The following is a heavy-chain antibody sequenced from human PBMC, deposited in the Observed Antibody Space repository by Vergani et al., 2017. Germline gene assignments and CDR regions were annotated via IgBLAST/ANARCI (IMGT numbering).Heavy chain of an antibody. CDR1: GGTFSSYA. CDR2: ISGSGGST. J-gene: IGHJ3*02. Sequence: VQLVQSGAEVKKPGSSVKVSCKASGGTFSSYAMSWVRQAPGKGLEWVSAISGSGGSTYYADSVKGRFTISRDNSKNTLYLQMNSLRAEDTAVYYCAKTSSWGTDAFDIWGQGTMVTVSS. CDR3: AKTSSWGTDAFDI. V-gene: IGHV3-23*04. D-gene: IGHD3-16*01.